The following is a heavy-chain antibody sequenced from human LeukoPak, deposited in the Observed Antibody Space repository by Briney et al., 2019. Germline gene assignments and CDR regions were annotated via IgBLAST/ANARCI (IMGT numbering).Heavy chain of an antibody. V-gene: IGHV4-39*01. Sequence: PSETLSLTCTVSGDSISTNYYYWGWIRQPPGKGLEWIGSIYYTGSTHYSPSLKSRVTIALDTSKNQFSLNLRSVTAADTAVYYCARRGDYWGQGILVTVSS. D-gene: IGHD3-16*01. J-gene: IGHJ4*02. CDR3: ARRGDY. CDR1: GDSISTNYYY. CDR2: IYYTGST.